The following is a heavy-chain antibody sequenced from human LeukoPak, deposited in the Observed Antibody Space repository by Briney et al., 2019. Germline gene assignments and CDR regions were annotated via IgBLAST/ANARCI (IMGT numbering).Heavy chain of an antibody. CDR1: GYTFTGYY. J-gene: IGHJ4*02. CDR3: ARAPAGGPFDN. Sequence: ASVKVSCKASGYTFTGYYMHWVRQAPGQGLEWMAWLNPNGGDTDSAQKFQGRVTMTRDTSITTAYLELSSLRSDDTAVYYCARAPAGGPFDNWGQGTLVTVSS. CDR2: LNPNGGDT. V-gene: IGHV1-2*02. D-gene: IGHD4-23*01.